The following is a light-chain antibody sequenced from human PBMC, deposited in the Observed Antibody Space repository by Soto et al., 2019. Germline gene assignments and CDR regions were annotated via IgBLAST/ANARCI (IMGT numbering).Light chain of an antibody. CDR1: QIISSY. Sequence: DIQMTQSPSSLSASVGDRVTITCRASQIISSYLNCYQQKPGKAPKLLIYAASSLQSGVPSRFSGSGSGPDFTLTISSLQPEDFATYYCQQSYSTPYTFGQGTKLEIK. CDR3: QQSYSTPYT. CDR2: AAS. J-gene: IGKJ2*01. V-gene: IGKV1-39*01.